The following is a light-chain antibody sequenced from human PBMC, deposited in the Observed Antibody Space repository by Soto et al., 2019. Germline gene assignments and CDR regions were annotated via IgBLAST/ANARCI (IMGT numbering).Light chain of an antibody. J-gene: IGKJ4*01. V-gene: IGKV3-11*01. CDR1: PSASNS. CDR2: DAS. Sequence: ESVLTQSPATLSLSPGERATLSCRASPSASNSLAWYQHKPGQAPRLLIYDASNRATGVPIRFSGSGSGTDFTLTISCLEPEDFAVYYCQQRNKWPPVTFGGGTRVEIK. CDR3: QQRNKWPPVT.